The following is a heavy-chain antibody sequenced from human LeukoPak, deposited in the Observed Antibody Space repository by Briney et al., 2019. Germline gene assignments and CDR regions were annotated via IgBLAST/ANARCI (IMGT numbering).Heavy chain of an antibody. CDR1: GFTFSSYW. CDR2: VKQDGSEK. V-gene: IGHV3-7*01. J-gene: IGHJ4*02. CDR3: ARGHRAWSY. Sequence: PGGSLRLSCSASGFTFSSYWVTWVRQAPGKGLEWVANVKQDGSEKNYVDSVKDRFTISRDNAKNSLYLQMNSLRVDDTAVYYCARGHRAWSYWGQGTLVTVSS. D-gene: IGHD3-3*01.